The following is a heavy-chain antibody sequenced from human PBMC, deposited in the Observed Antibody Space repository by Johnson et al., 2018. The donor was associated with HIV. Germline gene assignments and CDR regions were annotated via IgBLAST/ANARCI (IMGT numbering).Heavy chain of an antibody. D-gene: IGHD6-19*01. CDR3: AKVTGYSSGWFLDAFDI. CDR1: GFTFSSYG. CDR2: IWYDGSNK. V-gene: IGHV3-33*06. J-gene: IGHJ3*02. Sequence: QVQVVESGGGLVKPGRSLRLSCAASGFTFSSYGMHWVRQAPGKGLEWVAVIWYDGSNKYYADYVKGRFTISRENSKNTRYLQMNSLRAEDTAVYYCAKVTGYSSGWFLDAFDIWGQGTMVTVSS.